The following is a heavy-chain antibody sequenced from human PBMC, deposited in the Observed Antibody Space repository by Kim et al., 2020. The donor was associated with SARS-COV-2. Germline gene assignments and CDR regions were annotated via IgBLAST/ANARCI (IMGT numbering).Heavy chain of an antibody. Sequence: PSLKSRVTISVDTSKNQFSLKLSSVTAADTAVYYCARGRRLGHYYYYMDVWGKGTTVTVSS. V-gene: IGHV4-34*01. J-gene: IGHJ6*03. CDR3: ARGRRLGHYYYYMDV. D-gene: IGHD5-12*01.